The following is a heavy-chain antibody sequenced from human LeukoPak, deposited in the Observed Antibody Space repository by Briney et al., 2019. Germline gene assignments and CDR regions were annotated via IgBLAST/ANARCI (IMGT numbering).Heavy chain of an antibody. CDR2: ISSSSSTI. V-gene: IGHV3-48*01. CDR3: VRDAPYSHFDY. J-gene: IGHJ4*02. D-gene: IGHD4-11*01. Sequence: GSLRLSCAASGFTFSSYSMNWVRQAPGKGLEWVSYISSSSSTIYYADSVKGRFTISRDSAKNSLYLQMNSLRAEDTAVYYCVRDAPYSHFDYWGQGTLVTVSS. CDR1: GFTFSSYS.